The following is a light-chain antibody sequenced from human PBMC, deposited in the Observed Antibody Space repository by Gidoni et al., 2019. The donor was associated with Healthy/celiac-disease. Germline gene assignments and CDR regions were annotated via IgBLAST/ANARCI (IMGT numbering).Light chain of an antibody. CDR3: QQSYSTLRLT. CDR1: QSISSY. J-gene: IGKJ4*01. CDR2: AAS. V-gene: IGKV1-39*01. Sequence: DIQMTQSPSSLSASVGDRVTITCRASQSISSYLNWYQQKPGKAPKLLIYAASSLQSGIPSRFSGSGSGTDFTLTISRLQPEYFATYYCQQSYSTLRLTFXGXTKVEIK.